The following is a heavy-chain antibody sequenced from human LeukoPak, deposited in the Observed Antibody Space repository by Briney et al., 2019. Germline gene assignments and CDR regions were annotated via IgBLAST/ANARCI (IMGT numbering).Heavy chain of an antibody. CDR3: ARDYSSGYYYGLAADY. CDR2: ISSSSSTM. D-gene: IGHD3-22*01. Sequence: GGSLRLSCAASGFTFSSYSMNWVRQAPGKGLEWVSYISSSSSTMYYADSVKGRFTISRDNAKNSLYLQMNSLRDEDTAVYYCARDYSSGYYYGLAADYWGQGTLVTVSS. V-gene: IGHV3-48*02. CDR1: GFTFSSYS. J-gene: IGHJ4*02.